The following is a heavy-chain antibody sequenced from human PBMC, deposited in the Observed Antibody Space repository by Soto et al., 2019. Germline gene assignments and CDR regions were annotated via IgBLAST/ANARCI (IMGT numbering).Heavy chain of an antibody. D-gene: IGHD6-13*01. CDR3: AKDSSWYEVNWFDP. CDR2: ISWNSGSM. Sequence: GGSLRLSCAASGFTFDDYAMHWVRQAPGKGLEWVSGISWNSGSMGYADSVKGRFTISRDNAKNSLYLQMNSLRAEDTALYYCAKDSSWYEVNWFDPWGQGTLVTVSS. V-gene: IGHV3-9*01. J-gene: IGHJ5*02. CDR1: GFTFDDYA.